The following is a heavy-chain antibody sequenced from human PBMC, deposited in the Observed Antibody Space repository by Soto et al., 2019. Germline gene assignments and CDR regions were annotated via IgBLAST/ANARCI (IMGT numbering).Heavy chain of an antibody. CDR3: ASNYDFWTGFNS. J-gene: IGHJ4*02. CDR1: GFTFSRHC. V-gene: IGHV3-7*03. Sequence: GGSLRLSCAASGFTFSRHCMNWVRQAPGQGLEWVANINQDGSDKYYVDYVKGRFTIFRDNAKNSLYLQMNSLRAEDTAVYFCASNYDFWTGFNSWGQGTMVTVYS. CDR2: INQDGSDK. D-gene: IGHD3-3*01.